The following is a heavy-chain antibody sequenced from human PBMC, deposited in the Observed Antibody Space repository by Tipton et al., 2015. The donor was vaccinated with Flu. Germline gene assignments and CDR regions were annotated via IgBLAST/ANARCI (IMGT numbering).Heavy chain of an antibody. D-gene: IGHD6-19*01. CDR3: AKDGWDTSGWYPFDY. CDR1: GFIFSTTG. Sequence: SGFIFSTTGMHWVRQAPGKGLEWVAFIRHDESDKYYADSVKGRFTISRDNSKNALYLAINSLRTEDTAVYYCAKDGWDTSGWYPFDYWGQGTLVTVSS. V-gene: IGHV3-30*02. J-gene: IGHJ4*02. CDR2: IRHDESDK.